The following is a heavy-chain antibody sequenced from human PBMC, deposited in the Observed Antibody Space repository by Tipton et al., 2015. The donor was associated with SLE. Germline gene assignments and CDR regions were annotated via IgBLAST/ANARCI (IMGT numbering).Heavy chain of an antibody. CDR1: DGSISDYY. J-gene: IGHJ4*02. CDR2: NDYSGST. Sequence: TLSLTCTVSDGSISDYYWTWIRQPAGEGMEWIGYNDYSGSTNHNPSLNSRVTISVDTSKKQFSLKLSSVTAAYTAVYYCGRAQYSSGWYSYFDYWGQGTLVTVSS. V-gene: IGHV4-59*01. D-gene: IGHD6-19*01. CDR3: GRAQYSSGWYSYFDY.